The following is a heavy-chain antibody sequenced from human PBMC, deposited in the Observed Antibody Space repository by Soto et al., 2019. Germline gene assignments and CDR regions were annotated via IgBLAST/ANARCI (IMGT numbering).Heavy chain of an antibody. Sequence: EVQLLESGGGLVQPGGSLRLSCAASGFTSSNYAMSWVRQAPGKGLEWVSTISGSGDSTYYADSVKGRFTISRDNSRNTPCLQMNSLGAEGTAVYYCAKALRYFGWILRPWNSMDVWGQGTTITASS. CDR3: AKALRYFGWILRPWNSMDV. D-gene: IGHD3-9*01. CDR1: GFTSSNYA. J-gene: IGHJ6*02. V-gene: IGHV3-23*01. CDR2: ISGSGDST.